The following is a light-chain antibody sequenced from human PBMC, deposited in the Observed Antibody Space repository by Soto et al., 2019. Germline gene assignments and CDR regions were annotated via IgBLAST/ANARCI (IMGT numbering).Light chain of an antibody. J-gene: IGKJ2*01. CDR3: QQRSNWPPYS. Sequence: EIVLTQSPATLSLSPGERATLSCRASQRISSYLVWSRQKPGQAPRLLIYDASPRATGIPTRFSGSGSGTDFTLTISSLEPEDFAVYYCQQRSNWPPYSFGQGTKLEI. V-gene: IGKV3-11*01. CDR1: QRISSY. CDR2: DAS.